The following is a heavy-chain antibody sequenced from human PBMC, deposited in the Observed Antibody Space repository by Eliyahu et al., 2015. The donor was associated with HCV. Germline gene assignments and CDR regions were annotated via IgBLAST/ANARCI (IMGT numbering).Heavy chain of an antibody. V-gene: IGHV4-59*01. CDR3: ARGXXYVKTSYAIDY. D-gene: IGHD2-15*01. CDR2: IYYSGST. CDR1: GGSINNYY. Sequence: QVQLQESGPGLVKPSETLSLTCTVSGGSINNYYWSWIRQPPGKGLEWIGYIYYSGSTNYNPSLKSRVTISVDTSKNQFSLNLNSVTAADTAAYYCARGXXYVKTSYAIDYWGQGTLVTVSS. J-gene: IGHJ4*02.